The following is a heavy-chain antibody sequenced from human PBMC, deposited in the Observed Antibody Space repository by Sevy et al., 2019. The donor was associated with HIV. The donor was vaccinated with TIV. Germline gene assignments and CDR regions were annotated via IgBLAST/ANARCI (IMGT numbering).Heavy chain of an antibody. J-gene: IGHJ3*01. Sequence: GGSLRLSCAASGFSFTSHYINWIRQAPGKGLEWISYISTSGGAVYYADSVKGRFTISRDNGKNTVDLQMNTLRDEDTALYYCAGDSRVHNFGPGGYYSDYFDVWGQGTMVTVSS. D-gene: IGHD3-10*01. CDR1: GFSFTSHY. V-gene: IGHV3-11*01. CDR3: AGDSRVHNFGPGGYYSDYFDV. CDR2: ISTSGGAV.